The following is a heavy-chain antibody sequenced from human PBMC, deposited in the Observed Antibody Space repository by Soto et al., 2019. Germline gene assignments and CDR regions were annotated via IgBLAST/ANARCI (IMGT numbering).Heavy chain of an antibody. CDR3: AGDFRGYGRFDY. J-gene: IGHJ4*02. D-gene: IGHD5-12*01. CDR1: GGSTSSGTYY. CDR2: IYYCGGT. V-gene: IGHV4-31*03. Sequence: QVQLQESGPGLVKPSQTLSLTCTVSGGSTSSGTYYWSWIRQHPGKGLEWIGYIYYCGGTYQNPSLKSRVTISLDTSKNQFSLKLSSVTAADTAIYYCAGDFRGYGRFDYWGQGTLVAVSS.